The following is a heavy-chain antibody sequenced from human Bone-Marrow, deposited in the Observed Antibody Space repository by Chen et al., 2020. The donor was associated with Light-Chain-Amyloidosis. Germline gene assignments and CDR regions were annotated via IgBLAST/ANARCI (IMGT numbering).Heavy chain of an antibody. J-gene: IGHJ3*02. CDR2: IYYSGST. CDR1: GGPISSSSYY. V-gene: IGHV4-39*07. D-gene: IGHD6-19*01. CDR3: ARDGIEGQWLPPDI. Sequence: QLQLQESGPGLVKPSETLSLTCTVPGGPISSSSYYWGWIRQPPGKGLEWIGSIYYSGSTYYNPSLKSRVTISVDTSKNQFSLKLSSVTAADTAVYYCARDGIEGQWLPPDIWGQGTMVTVSS.